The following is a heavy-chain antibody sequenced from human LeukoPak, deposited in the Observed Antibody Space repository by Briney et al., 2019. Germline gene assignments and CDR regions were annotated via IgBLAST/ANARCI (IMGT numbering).Heavy chain of an antibody. V-gene: IGHV4-34*01. Sequence: SGTLSLTCAVYGGAFSGYSWSWIRQPPGKGLEWIGEVDPSGTTNYNPSLKSRVTVSVDTSKNQFSLNLKSVTAADTAMYYCARGRSYEYGDYDYWGQGTLVTVSS. D-gene: IGHD4-17*01. CDR2: VDPSGTT. CDR3: ARGRSYEYGDYDY. CDR1: GGAFSGYS. J-gene: IGHJ4*02.